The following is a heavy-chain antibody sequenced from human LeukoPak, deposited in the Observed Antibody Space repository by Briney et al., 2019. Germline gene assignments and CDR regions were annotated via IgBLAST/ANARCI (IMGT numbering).Heavy chain of an antibody. CDR3: ARDLLRETYYYDSSGPRAGY. J-gene: IGHJ4*02. CDR1: GFTFSDYY. CDR2: ISSSDSTI. V-gene: IGHV3-11*01. D-gene: IGHD3-22*01. Sequence: GSLRLSCAASGFTFSDYYMSWIRQAPGKGLEWVSYISSSDSTIYYADSVKGRFTISRDNAKNSLYLQMNSLRAEDTAVYYCARDLLRETYYYDSSGPRAGYWGQGTLVTVSS.